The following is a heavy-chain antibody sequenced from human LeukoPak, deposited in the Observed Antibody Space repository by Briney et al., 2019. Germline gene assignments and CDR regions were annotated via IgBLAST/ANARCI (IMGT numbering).Heavy chain of an antibody. Sequence: GGSLRFSCAASGFTFSDYYMSWVRQAPGKGLEWVANIKQDGSEKYYVDSVKGRFTISRDNAKNSLYLQMNSLRAEDTAVYYCAREGNSFDYWGQGTLVTVSS. CDR3: AREGNSFDY. J-gene: IGHJ4*02. V-gene: IGHV3-7*01. CDR2: IKQDGSEK. D-gene: IGHD1-1*01. CDR1: GFTFSDYY.